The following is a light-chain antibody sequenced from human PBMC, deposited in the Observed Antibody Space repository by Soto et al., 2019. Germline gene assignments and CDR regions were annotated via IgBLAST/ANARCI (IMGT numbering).Light chain of an antibody. CDR1: QDIKKN. CDR2: AAS. CDR3: LQHNSYPLT. J-gene: IGKJ4*01. Sequence: DIQMTQTPSSLVASVGDRGTVTCRASQDIKKNLGWYQQKPGKAPERLIFAASGLESGVPSRFSGSGSGTEFTLTITSLPPEDFATSYCLQHNSYPLTFGGGTRVEIK. V-gene: IGKV1-17*01.